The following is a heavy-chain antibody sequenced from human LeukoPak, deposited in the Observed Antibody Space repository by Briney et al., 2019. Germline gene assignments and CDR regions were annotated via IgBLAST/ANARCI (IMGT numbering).Heavy chain of an antibody. J-gene: IGHJ5*02. V-gene: IGHV1-18*01. CDR1: GYTFSTYG. CDR2: ISVYNGNT. Sequence: ASVEVSCKTSGYTFSTYGVNWVRQAPGQGLEWMGWISVYNGNTRYAQKVQGRVTMRTDKSTSTAYLEPRSLRSDDTAVYYCARDLLAARPGWFDPWGQGTLVTVSS. D-gene: IGHD6-6*01. CDR3: ARDLLAARPGWFDP.